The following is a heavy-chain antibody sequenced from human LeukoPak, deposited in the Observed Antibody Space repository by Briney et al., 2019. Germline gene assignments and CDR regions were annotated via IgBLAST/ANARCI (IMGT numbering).Heavy chain of an antibody. CDR2: IYPGDSDT. D-gene: IGHD2-15*01. V-gene: IGHV5-51*01. CDR3: ARPRSCSGGSCYRKRLNAFDI. J-gene: IGHJ3*02. CDR1: GYSFTSYW. Sequence: GESLKISCKGSGYSFTSYWIGWVRQMPGKGLEWMGIIYPGDSDTRYSPSFQGQVTISADKSISTAYLQWSSLKASDTAMYYCARPRSCSGGSCYRKRLNAFDIWGQGTMVTVSS.